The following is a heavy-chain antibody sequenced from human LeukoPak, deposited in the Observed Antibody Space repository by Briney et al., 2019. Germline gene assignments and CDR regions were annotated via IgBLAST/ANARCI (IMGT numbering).Heavy chain of an antibody. CDR3: ARGLVATPLYYYYYMDV. D-gene: IGHD5-12*01. CDR1: GGSISSYY. J-gene: IGHJ6*03. V-gene: IGHV4-59*12. CDR2: IYYSGGT. Sequence: SETLSLTCTVSGGSISSYYWSWIRQPPGKGLEWIGYIYYSGGTNYSPSLKSRVTISVDTSKNQFSLKLSSVTAADTAVYYCARGLVATPLYYYYYMDVWGKGTTVTVSS.